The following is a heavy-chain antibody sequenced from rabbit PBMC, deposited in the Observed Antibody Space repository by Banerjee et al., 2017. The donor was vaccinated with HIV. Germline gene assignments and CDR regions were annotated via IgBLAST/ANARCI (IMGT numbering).Heavy chain of an antibody. CDR1: GIDSSSYYY. CDR3: ARSYDTYSGSHYFSL. CDR2: IDTDWDSA. V-gene: IGHV1S45*01. Sequence: QEQLVESGGGLVQPKGSLTLTCKASGIDSSSYYYMCWVRQAPGKGLEWIGCIDTDWDSAFYASWVISRFTISKTSSTTVTLQMTSLTAADTATYFCARSYDTYSGSHYFSLWGPGTLVTVS. J-gene: IGHJ4*01. D-gene: IGHD8-1*01.